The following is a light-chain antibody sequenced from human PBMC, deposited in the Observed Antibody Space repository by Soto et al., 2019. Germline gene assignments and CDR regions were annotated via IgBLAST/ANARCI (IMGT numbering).Light chain of an antibody. Sequence: DIPLTQSPSSLSASVGDRVTISCRASQSISNSLNWYQKKPGKAPNLLIYGTSGLHSGVPSRFSGSGSGTDFTLTISSLQRGDFATYYCQQSYRSLWTFGQGTKVEI. CDR1: QSISNS. V-gene: IGKV1-39*01. CDR2: GTS. CDR3: QQSYRSLWT. J-gene: IGKJ1*01.